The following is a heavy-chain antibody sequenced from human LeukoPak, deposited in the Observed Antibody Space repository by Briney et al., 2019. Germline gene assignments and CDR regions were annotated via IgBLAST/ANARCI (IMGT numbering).Heavy chain of an antibody. CDR2: IKGDGSET. CDR1: GFTFSDCW. Sequence: GGSLRLSCAASGFTFSDCWMHWVRQVPGKGLVWVSRIKGDGSETNYADSVKGRFTISRDNAKNTLFLQMNSLRVEDTAVYYCVRGQIGVSVIVHWGQGTLVTVSS. D-gene: IGHD3-22*01. CDR3: VRGQIGVSVIVH. V-gene: IGHV3-74*01. J-gene: IGHJ5*02.